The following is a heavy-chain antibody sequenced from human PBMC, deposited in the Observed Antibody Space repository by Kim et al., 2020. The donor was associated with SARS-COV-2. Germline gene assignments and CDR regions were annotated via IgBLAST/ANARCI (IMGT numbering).Heavy chain of an antibody. J-gene: IGHJ4*02. CDR1: GFPFTGYT. V-gene: IGHV3-23*01. Sequence: GGSLRLSCAASGFPFTGYTMNWVRQAPGKGLEWVSGIIGGGGATYYADSVKGRFTISRDNSKNTLFLHLNSLRADDTAVYYCAKGFGGARAYWGQGTLVT. CDR2: IIGGGGAT. D-gene: IGHD1-26*01. CDR3: AKGFGGARAY.